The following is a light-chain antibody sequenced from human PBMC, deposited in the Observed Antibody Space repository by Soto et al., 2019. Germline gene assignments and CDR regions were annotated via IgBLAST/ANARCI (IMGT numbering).Light chain of an antibody. Sequence: EIVLTQSPGTLSSSPGERATLSCRASQRGFSSYLAWYQQTPGQATRLLIYGASSSATGIPDRFSGSGSGTDFTLANSRLEREDFAVYFCKQYGNSPLTFGQGSKVE. CDR1: QRGFSSY. V-gene: IGKV3-20*01. J-gene: IGKJ1*01. CDR2: GAS. CDR3: KQYGNSPLT.